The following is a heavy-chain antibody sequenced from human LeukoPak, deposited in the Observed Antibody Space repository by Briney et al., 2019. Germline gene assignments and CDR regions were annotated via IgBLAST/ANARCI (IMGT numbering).Heavy chain of an antibody. D-gene: IGHD3-22*01. Sequence: GSLRLSCAASGFTFSSYGMHWVRQAPGKGLEWVAVISYDGSNKYYADSVKGRFTISRDNSKNTLYLQMNSLRAEDTAVYYCAKEAYYYDSSGSAVYYYMDVWGKGTTVTVSS. V-gene: IGHV3-30*18. J-gene: IGHJ6*03. CDR2: ISYDGSNK. CDR3: AKEAYYYDSSGSAVYYYMDV. CDR1: GFTFSSYG.